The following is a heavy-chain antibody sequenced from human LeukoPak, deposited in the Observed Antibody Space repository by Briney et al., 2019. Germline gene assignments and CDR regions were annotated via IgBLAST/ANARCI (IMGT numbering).Heavy chain of an antibody. CDR1: GFTFSSYS. J-gene: IGHJ6*02. CDR3: ARDSAVCSGGSCSLYLGRADGMDV. Sequence: PGGSLRLSCAASGFTFSSYSMNWVRQAPGKGLEWVSYISSSSSTIYYADSVKGRFTISRDNAKNSLYLQMNSLRAEDTAVYYCARDSAVCSGGSCSLYLGRADGMDVWGQGTTVTVSS. D-gene: IGHD2-15*01. V-gene: IGHV3-48*04. CDR2: ISSSSSTI.